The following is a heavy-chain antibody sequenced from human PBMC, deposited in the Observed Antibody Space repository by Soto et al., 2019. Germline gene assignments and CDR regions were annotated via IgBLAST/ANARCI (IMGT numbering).Heavy chain of an antibody. CDR3: ARGWVERCARWAPSDN. D-gene: IGHD3-3*01. CDR2: ISGGAGGT. J-gene: IGHJ4*02. CDR1: WFTFSSYF. Sequence: PGGSLGLPFSTSWFTFSSYFISRVRQAPGKGLGWVSGISGGAGGTYYADSVKGRFTISRDNAKNTLYLHMNSLRAEDTAVYYCARGWVERCARWAPSDNWGQGTLVTVSS. V-gene: IGHV3-23*01.